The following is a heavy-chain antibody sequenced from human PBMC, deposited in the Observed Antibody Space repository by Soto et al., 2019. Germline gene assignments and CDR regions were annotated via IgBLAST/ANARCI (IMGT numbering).Heavy chain of an antibody. Sequence: QVHLVQSGAEVKKPGASVKVSCQGSGYAFTTHGITWVRQAPGQGLEWMGWISAHNGNTNYAQKLQGRVTVTRDTSTSTAYTALRSLRYDDTAVYYCARGRYGDYWGQGALVTVSS. CDR3: ARGRYGDY. J-gene: IGHJ4*02. CDR1: GYAFTTHG. D-gene: IGHD1-1*01. CDR2: ISAHNGNT. V-gene: IGHV1-18*01.